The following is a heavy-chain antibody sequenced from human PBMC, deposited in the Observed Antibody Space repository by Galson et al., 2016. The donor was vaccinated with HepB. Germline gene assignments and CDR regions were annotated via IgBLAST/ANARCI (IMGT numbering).Heavy chain of an antibody. CDR3: ARGRYFAFES. V-gene: IGHV4-34*01. CDR1: GGSFTDFY. D-gene: IGHD2-21*01. J-gene: IGHJ3*02. Sequence: SETLSLTCAVQGGSFTDFYWSWLRQTPEKGLEWIGEINHSGTTNYNPSLRSRFILSVEASKKQFSLKLPSVTAADTAMYYCARGRYFAFESWGQGTMVSVSS. CDR2: INHSGTT.